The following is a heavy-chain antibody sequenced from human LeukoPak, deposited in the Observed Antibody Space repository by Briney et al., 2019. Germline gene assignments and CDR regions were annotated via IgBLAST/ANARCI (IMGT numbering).Heavy chain of an antibody. V-gene: IGHV4-4*07. CDR1: GGSISSHY. Sequence: SETLSLTCTVSGGSISSHYWSWIRQPAGKGLEWIGRIYTSGSTNYNPSLKSRVTMSVDTSKNQFSLKLSSVTAADTAVYYCARDYYGSGSYSNWFDPWGQGTLVTVSS. D-gene: IGHD3-10*01. CDR3: ARDYYGSGSYSNWFDP. CDR2: IYTSGST. J-gene: IGHJ5*02.